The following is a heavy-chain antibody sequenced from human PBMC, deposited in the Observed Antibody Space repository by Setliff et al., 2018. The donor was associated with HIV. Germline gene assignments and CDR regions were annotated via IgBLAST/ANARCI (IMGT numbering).Heavy chain of an antibody. V-gene: IGHV4-61*09. CDR3: ARGGTSSNWFDP. CDR2: IYTNGRT. D-gene: IGHD2-2*01. CDR1: GGSISRGSYY. J-gene: IGHJ5*02. Sequence: SETLSLTCTVSGGSISRGSYYWSWIRQPAGKGLEWIGHIYTNGRTNYNPSLKSRLTISVDTSKNQLSLKLTSVTAADTAVYYCARGGTSSNWFDPWGQGTLVTVSS.